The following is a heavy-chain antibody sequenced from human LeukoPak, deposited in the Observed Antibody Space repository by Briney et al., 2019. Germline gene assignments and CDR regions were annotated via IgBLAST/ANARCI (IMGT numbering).Heavy chain of an antibody. CDR2: ISYDGTDK. D-gene: IGHD6-13*01. J-gene: IGHJ4*02. Sequence: PGGSLRLSCAASGFTVSSNSMSWVRQAPGKGLEWVAGISYDGTDKNYANSVKGRFTVSRDNSKNTLYLQMNSLRAEDTAVYYCAKDPDSGIAAAGTDDYWGQGTLVTVSS. CDR3: AKDPDSGIAAAGTDDY. CDR1: GFTVSSNS. V-gene: IGHV3-30*18.